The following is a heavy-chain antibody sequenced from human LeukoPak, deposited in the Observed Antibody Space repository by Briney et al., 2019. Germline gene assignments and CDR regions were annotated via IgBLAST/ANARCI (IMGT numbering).Heavy chain of an antibody. CDR1: GGSFSGYY. CDR2: INHSGST. J-gene: IGHJ3*02. Sequence: SETLSLTCAVYGGSFSGYYWSWIRQPPGKGLEWIGEINHSGSTNYNPSLKSRVTISVDTSKNQFSLKLSSVTAADTAVYYCARHVGLGDAFDIWGQGTMVTVPS. V-gene: IGHV4-34*01. CDR3: ARHVGLGDAFDI. D-gene: IGHD3-10*02.